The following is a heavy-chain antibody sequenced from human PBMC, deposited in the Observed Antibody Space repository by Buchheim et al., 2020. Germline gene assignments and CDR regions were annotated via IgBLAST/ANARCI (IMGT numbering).Heavy chain of an antibody. D-gene: IGHD2-15*01. CDR3: ARRSAPARVVAVTPWFDP. Sequence: QVQLQESGPGLVKPSQTLSLTCTVSGGSISSGDYYWSWIRQPPGKGLEWIGYIYYSGSTSYNPSLKSRVTISVDTSKNQFSLKRSSVTAADTAVYYCARRSAPARVVAVTPWFDPWGQGTL. V-gene: IGHV4-30-4*01. CDR1: GGSISSGDYY. J-gene: IGHJ5*02. CDR2: IYYSGST.